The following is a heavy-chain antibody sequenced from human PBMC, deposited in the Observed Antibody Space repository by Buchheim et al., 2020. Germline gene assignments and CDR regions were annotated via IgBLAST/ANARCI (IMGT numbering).Heavy chain of an antibody. CDR3: ANGQYANYYYYYGMDV. CDR2: ISGSGGSP. J-gene: IGHJ6*02. CDR1: GFTFSSYA. Sequence: EVQLLESGGGLVQPGGSLRLSCAASGFTFSSYAMSWVRQAPGKGLEWVSAISGSGGSPYYADSVKGRFTISRDNSKNTLYLQMNSLRAEDTAVYYCANGQYANYYYYYGMDVWGQGTT. V-gene: IGHV3-23*01.